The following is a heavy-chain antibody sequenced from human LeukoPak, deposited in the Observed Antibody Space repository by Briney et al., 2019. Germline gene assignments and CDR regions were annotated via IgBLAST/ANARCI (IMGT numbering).Heavy chain of an antibody. D-gene: IGHD3-3*01. J-gene: IGHJ4*02. V-gene: IGHV4-39*07. CDR3: ARELGDFWSGFDY. CDR1: GGSISSSSYY. CDR2: IYYSGST. Sequence: SETLSLTCTVSGGSISSSSYYWGWIRQPPGKGLEWIGSIYYSGSTYYNPSLKSRVTISVDTSKNQFSLKLSSVTAADTAVYYCARELGDFWSGFDYWGQGTLVTVSS.